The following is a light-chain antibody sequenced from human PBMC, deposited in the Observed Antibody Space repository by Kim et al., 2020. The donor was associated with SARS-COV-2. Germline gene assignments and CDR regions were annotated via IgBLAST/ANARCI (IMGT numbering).Light chain of an antibody. J-gene: IGLJ3*02. V-gene: IGLV2-14*01. CDR1: SSDVGGYNY. Sequence: QSALTQPASVSGSPGQSITISCTGTSSDVGGYNYVSWYQQHPGKAPKLMIYEVSNRPSGVSNPFSGSKSGNTASLTISGLQAEDEADYYCSSYTSSSTGVFGGGTQLTVL. CDR3: SSYTSSSTGV. CDR2: EVS.